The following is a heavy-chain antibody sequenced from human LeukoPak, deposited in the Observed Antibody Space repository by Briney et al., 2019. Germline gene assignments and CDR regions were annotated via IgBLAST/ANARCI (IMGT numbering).Heavy chain of an antibody. CDR3: ASGSGSYYSNDAFDI. J-gene: IGHJ3*02. V-gene: IGHV1-2*02. CDR2: INPNSGGT. CDR1: GYTFTGYY. Sequence: ASVKVSCKASGYTFTGYYMHWVRQAPGQGLGWMGWINPNSGGTNYAQKFQGRVTMTRDTSISTAYMELSRLRSDDTAVYYCASGSGSYYSNDAFDIWGQGTMVTVSS. D-gene: IGHD1-26*01.